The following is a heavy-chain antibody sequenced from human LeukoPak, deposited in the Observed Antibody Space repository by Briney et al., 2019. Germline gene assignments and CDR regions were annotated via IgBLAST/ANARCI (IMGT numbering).Heavy chain of an antibody. D-gene: IGHD6-13*01. Sequence: SETLSLTCTVSGGSISSYYWSWIRQPPGKGLEWIGYIYYSGSTNYNPSLKSRVTISVDTSKNQFSLKLSSVTAADTAVYYCARDAPAATNWFDPWGQGILVTVSS. CDR2: IYYSGST. CDR3: ARDAPAATNWFDP. V-gene: IGHV4-59*01. J-gene: IGHJ5*02. CDR1: GGSISSYY.